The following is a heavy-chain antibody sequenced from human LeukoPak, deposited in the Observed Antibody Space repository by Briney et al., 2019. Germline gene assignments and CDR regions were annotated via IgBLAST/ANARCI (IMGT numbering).Heavy chain of an antibody. CDR2: MNPNSGNT. CDR1: GYTFTSYD. V-gene: IGHV1-8*01. CDR3: AKRLSGSGSYSFDY. D-gene: IGHD3-10*01. Sequence: GASVKVSCKASGYTFTSYDINWVRQATGQGLEWMGWMNPNSGNTGYARKFQGRVTMTRNTSISTAYMELSSLRSEDTAVYYCAKRLSGSGSYSFDYWGQGTLVTVSS. J-gene: IGHJ4*02.